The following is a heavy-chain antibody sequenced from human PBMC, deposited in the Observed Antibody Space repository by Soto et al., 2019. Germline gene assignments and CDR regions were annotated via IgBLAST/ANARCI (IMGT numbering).Heavy chain of an antibody. CDR1: GFTFSSYG. V-gene: IGHV3-30*18. CDR2: ISYDGSNK. Sequence: QVQLVESGGGVVQPGRSLRLSCAASGFTFSSYGMHWVRQAPGKGLEWVAVISYDGSNKYYADSVKGRFTISRDNSKNTLYLQMNSLRAEDTVVYYCAKGSWGQWLVLIDYWGQGTLATVSS. CDR3: AKGSWGQWLVLIDY. D-gene: IGHD6-19*01. J-gene: IGHJ4*02.